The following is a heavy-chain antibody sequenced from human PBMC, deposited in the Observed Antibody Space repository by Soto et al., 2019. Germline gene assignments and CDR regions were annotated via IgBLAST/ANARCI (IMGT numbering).Heavy chain of an antibody. Sequence: PSETLSLTCSVSGDSISNLDYFWAWIRQPPGQALEYIGYIYKSATTYSNPSFESRVAISVDTSKSQFSLNVTSVTAADNAVYFCARGRYCLTGRCFPNWFDSWGQGALVTVSS. CDR1: GDSISNLDYF. J-gene: IGHJ5*01. D-gene: IGHD7-27*01. V-gene: IGHV4-30-4*01. CDR2: IYKSATT. CDR3: ARGRYCLTGRCFPNWFDS.